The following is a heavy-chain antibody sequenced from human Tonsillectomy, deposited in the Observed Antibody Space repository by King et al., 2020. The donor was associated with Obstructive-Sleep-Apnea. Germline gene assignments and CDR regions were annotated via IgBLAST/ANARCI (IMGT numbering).Heavy chain of an antibody. CDR2: IKQDGSEK. Sequence: VQLVESGGCLVQPGGSLRLSCAASGFTLSSYWMSRVRLAPGKGLEWVANIKQDGSEKYYVDSLKGRFTISRDNAKNSLYLQMNSLRAEDSAVYYCARGQGGVAFADYFDYWGQGTLVTVSS. J-gene: IGHJ4*02. V-gene: IGHV3-7*03. CDR1: GFTLSSYW. D-gene: IGHD1-26*01. CDR3: ARGQGGVAFADYFDY.